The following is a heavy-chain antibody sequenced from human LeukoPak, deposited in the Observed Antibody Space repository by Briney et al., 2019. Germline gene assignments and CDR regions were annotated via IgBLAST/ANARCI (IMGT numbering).Heavy chain of an antibody. D-gene: IGHD2-2*01. CDR3: ARTKPAAAEFYFDY. J-gene: IGHJ4*02. V-gene: IGHV4-39*01. CDR1: GGSISSSSYY. CDR2: IYYSGST. Sequence: SETLSLTCTVSGGSISSSSYYWGWIRQPPGKGLEWIGSIYYSGSTHYNPSLKSRVTISVDTSKNQFSLKLSSVTAADTAVYYCARTKPAAAEFYFDYWGQGTLVTVSS.